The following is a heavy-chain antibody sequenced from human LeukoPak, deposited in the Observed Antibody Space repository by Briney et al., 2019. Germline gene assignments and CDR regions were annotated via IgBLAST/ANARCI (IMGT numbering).Heavy chain of an antibody. D-gene: IGHD5-24*01. CDR3: AKDENRWLAPHAFDI. Sequence: GGSLRLSCAASGFTLGDYALQRVRQAPGKGLEWGSGISWNSGSIGYADSVKGRFTISRDNAKNSLYLQMNSLRAEDTALYYCAKDENRWLAPHAFDIWGQGTMVTVSS. CDR1: GFTLGDYA. J-gene: IGHJ3*02. CDR2: ISWNSGSI. V-gene: IGHV3-9*01.